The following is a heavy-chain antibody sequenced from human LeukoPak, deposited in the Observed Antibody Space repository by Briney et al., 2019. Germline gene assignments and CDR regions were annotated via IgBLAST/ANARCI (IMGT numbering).Heavy chain of an antibody. V-gene: IGHV2-5*02. CDR2: IYWDDDK. CDR3: SRAKRIDVENTPYYFDY. Sequence: ESGPTLVKPTQTLTLTCSFSGFSVDSSGMAVGWIRQPPGKALEWLALIYWDDDKPYSPSLKDRLIITKDASKNLVVLTTINVDPVDTATYYCSRAKRIDVENTPYYFDYWGQGILVTVSS. D-gene: IGHD3-10*02. J-gene: IGHJ4*02. CDR1: GFSVDSSGMA.